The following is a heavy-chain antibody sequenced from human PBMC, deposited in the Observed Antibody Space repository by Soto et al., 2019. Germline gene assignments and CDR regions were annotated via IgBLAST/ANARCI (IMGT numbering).Heavy chain of an antibody. V-gene: IGHV1-2*02. CDR2: INPNSGGT. CDR3: ARERDEAYYDILHGYSTSISYYYDMVG. J-gene: IGHJ6*02. CDR1: GYTFTGYY. Sequence: ASVKVSCKASGYTFTGYYMHWVRQAPGQGLEWMGWINPNSGGTNYAQKFQGRVTMTRDTSISTAYMELSRLRSDDTAVYYCARERDEAYYDILHGYSTSISYYYDMVGPVQGSTVTV. D-gene: IGHD3-9*01.